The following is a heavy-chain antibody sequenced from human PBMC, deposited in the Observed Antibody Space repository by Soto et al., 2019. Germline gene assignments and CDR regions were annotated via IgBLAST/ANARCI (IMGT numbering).Heavy chain of an antibody. J-gene: IGHJ3*02. D-gene: IGHD4-17*01. Sequence: GGSLRLSCAASGFTFSSYAMHWVRQAPGKGLEWVAVISYDGSNKYYADSVKGRFTISRDNSKNTLYLQMNSLRAEDTAVHYCARGDYGDYRGAFDIWGQGTMVTVSS. CDR2: ISYDGSNK. CDR3: ARGDYGDYRGAFDI. CDR1: GFTFSSYA. V-gene: IGHV3-30-3*01.